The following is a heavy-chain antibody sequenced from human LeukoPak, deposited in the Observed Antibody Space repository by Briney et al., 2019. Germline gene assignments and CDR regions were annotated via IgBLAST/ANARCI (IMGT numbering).Heavy chain of an antibody. V-gene: IGHV1-2*02. CDR2: INPKSGGT. CDR3: ARDSGTSISLLEYLQH. Sequence: ASVKVSCKASGYTFTDFYMHWVRQAPGQGLEWMGWINPKSGGTNYAQKFQGRVTMTRDTSISTAYMELSRLRSDDTAVFYRARDSGTSISLLEYLQHWGQGTLVTVSS. CDR1: GYTFTDFY. D-gene: IGHD1-26*01. J-gene: IGHJ1*01.